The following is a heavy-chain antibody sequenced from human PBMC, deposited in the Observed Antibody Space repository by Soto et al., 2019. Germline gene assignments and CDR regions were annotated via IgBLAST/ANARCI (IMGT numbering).Heavy chain of an antibody. CDR2: IDPSDSYT. J-gene: IGHJ3*02. CDR1: GFTNYL. Sequence: PGESVKSSCKGSGFTNYLINWVRQMPGKGLEWMGKIDPSDSYTNYSPSFQGHVTISADKSISTAYLQWSSLKASDTAMYYCAMWIQGLHIWGQGTMVTVSS. D-gene: IGHD5-18*01. V-gene: IGHV5-10-1*01. CDR3: AMWIQGLHI.